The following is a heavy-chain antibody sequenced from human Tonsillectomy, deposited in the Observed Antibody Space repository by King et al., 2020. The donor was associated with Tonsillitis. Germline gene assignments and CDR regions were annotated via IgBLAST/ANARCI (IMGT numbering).Heavy chain of an antibody. CDR2: INPNSGGT. J-gene: IGHJ4*02. CDR3: AREVDYVWGSYRYVAAWDFDY. CDR1: GYTFTGYY. V-gene: IGHV1-2*02. D-gene: IGHD3-16*02. Sequence: VKLVQSGAEVKKPGASVKVSCKASGYTFTGYYMHWVRQAPGQGLEWMGWINPNSGGTNYAQKFQGRVTMTRDTSISTAYMELSRLRSDDTAVYYCAREVDYVWGSYRYVAAWDFDYWGQGTLVTVSS.